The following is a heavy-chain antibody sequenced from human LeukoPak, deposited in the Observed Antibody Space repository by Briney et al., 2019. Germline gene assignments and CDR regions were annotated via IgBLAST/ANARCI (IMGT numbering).Heavy chain of an antibody. V-gene: IGHV3-48*03. CDR3: ARPLRDGYNYGFGY. Sequence: PGGSLRLSCAASGFTFSSYEMNWVRQAPGKGLEWVSYISSSGSTIYYADSVRGRFTISRDNAKNTLYLQMNSLRAEDTAVYYCARPLRDGYNYGFGYWGQGLLVTVSS. CDR1: GFTFSSYE. D-gene: IGHD5-24*01. CDR2: ISSSGSTI. J-gene: IGHJ4*02.